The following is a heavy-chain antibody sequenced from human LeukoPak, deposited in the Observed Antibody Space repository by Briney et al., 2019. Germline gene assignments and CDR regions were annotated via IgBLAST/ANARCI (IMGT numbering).Heavy chain of an antibody. CDR2: ISGCGEIT. V-gene: IGHV3-23*01. J-gene: IGHJ4*02. D-gene: IGHD3-10*01. CDR3: ARDRRGRQQLVDYFDY. Sequence: PGGSLRLSCEASGFMFSNYAMGWVRQAPGTGPEWVSSISGCGEITYYGDSVKGRFTVSRDNSKDTMYLQMNSLRVDDTAVYYCARDRRGRQQLVDYFDYWGQGTRVTVSS. CDR1: GFMFSNYA.